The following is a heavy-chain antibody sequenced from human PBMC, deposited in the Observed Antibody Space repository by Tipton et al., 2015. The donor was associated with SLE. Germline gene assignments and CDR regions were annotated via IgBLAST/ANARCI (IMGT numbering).Heavy chain of an antibody. CDR2: INSLTTTI. J-gene: IGHJ4*02. CDR1: GFSFNDYV. D-gene: IGHD3-3*01. Sequence: SLRLSCAASGFSFNDYVISWIRQAPGKGLEWVSSINSLTTTIHYADSVKGRFTISRDNSKNTLDLQMNSLRAEDTAVYHCASALLECLWYWGQGALVTVSS. CDR3: ASALLECLWY. V-gene: IGHV3-11*04.